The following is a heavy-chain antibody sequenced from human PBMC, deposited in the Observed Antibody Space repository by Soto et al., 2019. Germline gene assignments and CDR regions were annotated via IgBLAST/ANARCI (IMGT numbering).Heavy chain of an antibody. J-gene: IGHJ5*02. V-gene: IGHV3-11*01. CDR3: ARNGVTFDP. Sequence: QVQLVESGGGLVKPGGSLRLSCAASGFTFSDYDMTWIRQAAGKGLEWVSYISTSGNIKYYAESVEGRFTISRDNAKNSLYLQMNSLRADDTAVYFCARNGVTFDPWGQGTLVTVSS. CDR2: ISTSGNIK. CDR1: GFTFSDYD. D-gene: IGHD2-21*02.